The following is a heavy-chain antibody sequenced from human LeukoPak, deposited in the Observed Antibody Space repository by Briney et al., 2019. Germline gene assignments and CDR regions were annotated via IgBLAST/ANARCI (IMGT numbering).Heavy chain of an antibody. CDR3: ARGGGMDYDYVWGSYRYPLPFDY. J-gene: IGHJ4*02. CDR1: GGSFSGYY. D-gene: IGHD3-16*02. Sequence: SETLSLTCAVYGGSFSGYYWSWIRQPPGKGLEWIGEINHSGSTNYNPSLERRVTISVVTSKNQFSLELSSVTAAETAVYYCARGGGMDYDYVWGSYRYPLPFDYWGQGTLVTVSS. CDR2: INHSGST. V-gene: IGHV4-34*01.